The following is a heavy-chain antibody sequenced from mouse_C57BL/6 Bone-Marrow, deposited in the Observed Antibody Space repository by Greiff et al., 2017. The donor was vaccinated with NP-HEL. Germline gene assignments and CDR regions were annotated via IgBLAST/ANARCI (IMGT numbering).Heavy chain of an antibody. CDR3: ARGDDGYYAWFAY. CDR1: GYTFTSYW. V-gene: IGHV1-69*01. CDR2: IDPSDSYT. Sequence: QVQLQQSGAELVMPGASVKLSCKASGYTFTSYWMHWVKQRPGQGLEWIGEIDPSDSYTNYNQKFKGKSTLTVDKSSSTAYMQLSSLTSEDSAVYYCARGDDGYYAWFAYWGQGTLVTVSA. D-gene: IGHD2-3*01. J-gene: IGHJ3*01.